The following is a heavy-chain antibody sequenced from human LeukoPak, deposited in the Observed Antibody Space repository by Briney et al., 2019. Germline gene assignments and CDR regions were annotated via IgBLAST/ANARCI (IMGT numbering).Heavy chain of an antibody. J-gene: IGHJ4*02. D-gene: IGHD3-22*01. CDR3: AKQGSGYDTGGYRDF. V-gene: IGHV3-23*01. CDR1: GFTFSSYA. CDR2: IRGSGGTT. Sequence: PGGSLRLSCAASGFTFSSYAMSWVRQAPGKGLEWVSTIRGSGGTTYYADSAKGRFTISRDNSKNTLYLHMNSLRAEDTAVYYCAKQGSGYDTGGYRDFWGQGTLVTVSS.